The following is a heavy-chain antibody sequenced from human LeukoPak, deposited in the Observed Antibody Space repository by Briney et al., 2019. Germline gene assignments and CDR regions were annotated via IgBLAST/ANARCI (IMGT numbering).Heavy chain of an antibody. J-gene: IGHJ4*02. CDR3: ARRGGYSGYGPFDY. D-gene: IGHD5-12*01. V-gene: IGHV4-39*01. CDR2: IYYSGNT. CDR1: GGSISNYY. Sequence: KPSETLSLTCTVSGGSISNYYWGWIRQAPGKGLEWIGSIYYSGNTYYNSSLKSRVTISVDTSKNQFSLKLSSVTAADTAVYYCARRGGYSGYGPFDYWGQGTLVTVSS.